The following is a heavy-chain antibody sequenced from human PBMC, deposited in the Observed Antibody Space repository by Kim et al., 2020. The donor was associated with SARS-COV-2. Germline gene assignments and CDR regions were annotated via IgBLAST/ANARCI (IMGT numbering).Heavy chain of an antibody. J-gene: IGHJ4*02. CDR2: IYYSGST. V-gene: IGHV4-59*01. D-gene: IGHD4-17*01. Sequence: SETLSLTCTVSGGSISSYYWSWIRQPPGKGLEWIGYIYYSGSTNYNPSLKSRVTISVDTSKNQFSLKLSSVTAADTAVYYCARGDYGDPPTVPYYWGQGTLVTVSS. CDR3: ARGDYGDPPTVPYY. CDR1: GGSISSYY.